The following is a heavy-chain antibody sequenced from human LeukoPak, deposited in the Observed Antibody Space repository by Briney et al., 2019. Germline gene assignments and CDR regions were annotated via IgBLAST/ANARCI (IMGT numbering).Heavy chain of an antibody. V-gene: IGHV4-39*01. CDR2: INYSGST. D-gene: IGHD2-21*02. J-gene: IGHJ5*02. CDR3: ARHGDLLSPFQP. Sequence: SETLSLTCTVSGGSISSYYWGWIRQPPGKGLEWIGTINYSGSTYYNPSLKSRVTISVDTSKNQISLKLNSVTAADTAMYYCARHGDLLSPFQPWGQGTLVTVSS. CDR1: GGSISSYY.